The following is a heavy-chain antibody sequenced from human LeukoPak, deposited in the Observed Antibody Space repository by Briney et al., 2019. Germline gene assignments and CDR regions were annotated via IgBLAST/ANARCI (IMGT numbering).Heavy chain of an antibody. CDR3: ARVAGRGGASYMDV. Sequence: GGSLRLSCAASGFTFSSYSMNWVRQAPGKGLEWVSYISSSGSTIYYADSVKGRFTISRDNAKNSLYLQMNSLRAEDTAVYYCARVAGRGGASYMDVWGKGTTVTISS. J-gene: IGHJ6*03. CDR2: ISSSGSTI. V-gene: IGHV3-48*04. CDR1: GFTFSSYS. D-gene: IGHD3-16*01.